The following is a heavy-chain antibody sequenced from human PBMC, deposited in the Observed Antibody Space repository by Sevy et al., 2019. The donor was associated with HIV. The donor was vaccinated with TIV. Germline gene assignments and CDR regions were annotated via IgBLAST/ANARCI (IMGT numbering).Heavy chain of an antibody. Sequence: KVSCKVSGYTLSQLSMHWVRLAPGKGLEWMGSFDPEDDETIYAQKFQDRVTMTEDTSTNTAYMELSSLRSEDTAVYYCATTKDYYESSGDPFDYWGQGTLVTVSS. V-gene: IGHV1-24*01. CDR1: GYTLSQLS. CDR2: FDPEDDET. D-gene: IGHD3-22*01. CDR3: ATTKDYYESSGDPFDY. J-gene: IGHJ4*02.